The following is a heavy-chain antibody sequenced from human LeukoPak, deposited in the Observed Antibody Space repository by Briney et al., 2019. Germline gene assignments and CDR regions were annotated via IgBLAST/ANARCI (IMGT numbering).Heavy chain of an antibody. Sequence: GGSLRLSCAASGFTVSYTYMSWVRQAPGMGLEWVSVIYSGGSTYYADSVKGRFTISRDNSKNTLYLQVNSLRAEDTAVYYCAKPYDSGTFPPGYWGQGTLVTVSS. V-gene: IGHV3-53*01. D-gene: IGHD3-10*01. CDR3: AKPYDSGTFPPGY. CDR1: GFTVSYTY. CDR2: IYSGGST. J-gene: IGHJ4*02.